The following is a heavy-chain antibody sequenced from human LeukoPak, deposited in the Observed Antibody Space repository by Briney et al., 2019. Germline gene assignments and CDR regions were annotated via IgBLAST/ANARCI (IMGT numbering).Heavy chain of an antibody. CDR1: GFTFDDYG. Sequence: GGSLRLSCAASGFTFDDYGMSWVRQAPGKGLEWVSGINWNGGSTGYADSVKGRFTISRDNAKNSLYLQMNSLRAEDTALYYCVRAPLTVHFDYWGQGTLVTVSP. CDR3: VRAPLTVHFDY. D-gene: IGHD4-17*01. V-gene: IGHV3-20*04. J-gene: IGHJ4*02. CDR2: INWNGGST.